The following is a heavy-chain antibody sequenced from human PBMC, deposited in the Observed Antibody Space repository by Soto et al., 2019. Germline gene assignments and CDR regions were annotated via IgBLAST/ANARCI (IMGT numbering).Heavy chain of an antibody. D-gene: IGHD3-22*01. CDR3: AREDYDSSGAISPLIDY. CDR1: GGSISSGGYY. CDR2: IYYSGST. J-gene: IGHJ4*02. V-gene: IGHV4-31*03. Sequence: QVQLQESGPGLVKPSQTLSLTCTVSGGSISSGGYYWSWIRQHPGKGLEWIGYIYYSGSTYYNPSLKSRVTISVDTSKNQFSLKLSSVTAADTAVYYCAREDYDSSGAISPLIDYWGQGTLVTVSS.